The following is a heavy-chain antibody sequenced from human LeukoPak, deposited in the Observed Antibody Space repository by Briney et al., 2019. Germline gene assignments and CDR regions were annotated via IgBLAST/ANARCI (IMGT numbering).Heavy chain of an antibody. J-gene: IGHJ6*03. V-gene: IGHV4-39*01. CDR3: ARQGAVRGVIDYYYYYMDV. Sequence: SETLSLTCTVSGDSISRDNYYWGWIRQPPGKGLEWIGSIYYSGSTYSNPSLKSRVTISVDTSKNQFSLNLSSVTAADTAVYYCARQGAVRGVIDYYYYYMDVWGEGTTVTVSS. D-gene: IGHD3-10*01. CDR2: IYYSGST. CDR1: GDSISRDNYY.